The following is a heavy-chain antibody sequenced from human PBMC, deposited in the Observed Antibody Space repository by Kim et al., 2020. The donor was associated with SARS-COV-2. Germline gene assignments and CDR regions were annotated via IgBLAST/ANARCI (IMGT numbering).Heavy chain of an antibody. D-gene: IGHD3-10*01. J-gene: IGHJ4*02. Sequence: GGSLRLSCSASGFSFDIYAMQWVRQPPGKGLEWVGLINADGDDTYYADSVRGRFIISRDNRRKSLYLEMKSLTAEDTAIYYCAKDSGMTRFGELIDYWGPGTQVSFSS. V-gene: IGHV3-43*02. CDR3: AKDSGMTRFGELIDY. CDR1: GFSFDIYA. CDR2: INADGDDT.